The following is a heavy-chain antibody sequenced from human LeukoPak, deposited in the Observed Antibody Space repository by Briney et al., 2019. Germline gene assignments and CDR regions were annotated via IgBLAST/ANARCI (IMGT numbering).Heavy chain of an antibody. D-gene: IGHD2-21*02. Sequence: SETLSLTCTVSGGSITRYYWSWIRQPPGKGLEWIGFIYYIGSTNYNPSLKRRVTISVDTSKNQFSLKLSSVTAADTAVYYCASLGGAPEGDHILGGKGTGVTV. CDR2: IYYIGST. CDR3: ASLGGAPEGDHIL. CDR1: GGSITRYY. J-gene: IGHJ3*01. V-gene: IGHV4-59*08.